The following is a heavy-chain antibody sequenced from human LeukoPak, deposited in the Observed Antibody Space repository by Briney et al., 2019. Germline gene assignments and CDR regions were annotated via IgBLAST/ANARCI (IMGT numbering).Heavy chain of an antibody. V-gene: IGHV1-18*01. CDR1: GYTFTSYG. Sequence: ASVKVSCKASGYTFTSYGISWVPQAPGQGLEWMGWISAYNGNTNYAQKLQGRVTMTTDTSTSTAYMELRSLRSDDTAVYYCARDRRELQVWGVDIWGQGTMVTVSS. D-gene: IGHD1-26*01. CDR2: ISAYNGNT. CDR3: ARDRRELQVWGVDI. J-gene: IGHJ3*02.